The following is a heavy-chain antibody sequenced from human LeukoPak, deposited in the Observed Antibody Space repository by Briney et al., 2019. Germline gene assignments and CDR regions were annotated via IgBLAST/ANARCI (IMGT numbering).Heavy chain of an antibody. CDR1: GFTFSSYS. V-gene: IGHV3-48*02. CDR2: TSIGSSTI. Sequence: GGSLRLSCAASGFTFSSYSMNWVRQAPGMGLEWVSYTSIGSSTIYYADSVKGRFTISRDDAKNSLYLQMNSLRDEDTAVYYCARDLLDYWGRGTLVTVSS. CDR3: ARDLLDY. J-gene: IGHJ4*02.